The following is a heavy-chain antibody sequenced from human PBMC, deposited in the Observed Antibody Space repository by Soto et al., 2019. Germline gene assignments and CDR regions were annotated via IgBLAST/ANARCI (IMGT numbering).Heavy chain of an antibody. CDR1: GFSFEDYT. D-gene: IGHD3-9*01. CDR3: ARATYDILTGQKRYFDY. V-gene: IGHV3-43*01. CDR2: ISWDGGKT. Sequence: GGSLRLSCAASGFSFEDYTMHWVRHGPGKGPEWISLISWDGGKTLYSDSVKGRFIISRDNSKNSPYLQMNSLTTEDTALYYCARATYDILTGQKRYFDYWGQGLLVTVYS. J-gene: IGHJ4*02.